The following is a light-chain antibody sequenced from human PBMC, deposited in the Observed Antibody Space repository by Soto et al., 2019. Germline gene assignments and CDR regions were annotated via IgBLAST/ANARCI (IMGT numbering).Light chain of an antibody. J-gene: IGKJ5*01. CDR1: QSISSW. Sequence: DIQMTQSPSALSASVGDRVTITCRASQSISSWLAWYQRKQGKAPKLLIYAASSLQSGVPSRFSGSGSGTDFTLTISSLQPEDFAVYYCQQHSNFGQGTRLEIK. CDR3: QQHSN. V-gene: IGKV1-5*01. CDR2: AAS.